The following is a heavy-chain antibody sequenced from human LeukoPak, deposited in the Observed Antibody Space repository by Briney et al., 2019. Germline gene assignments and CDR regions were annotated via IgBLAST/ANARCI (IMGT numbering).Heavy chain of an antibody. D-gene: IGHD3-10*01. J-gene: IGHJ4*02. Sequence: GRSLRLSCAASGFTFSNYAMHWVRQAPGTGLEWVAVISYDGSNKYYADSVKGRFTVSRDNSKNTLYLQMNSLRAEDTAVYYCAIKTRHTSGTYFAHFDYWGQGTLVTVSS. CDR2: ISYDGSNK. CDR1: GFTFSNYA. CDR3: AIKTRHTSGTYFAHFDY. V-gene: IGHV3-30-3*01.